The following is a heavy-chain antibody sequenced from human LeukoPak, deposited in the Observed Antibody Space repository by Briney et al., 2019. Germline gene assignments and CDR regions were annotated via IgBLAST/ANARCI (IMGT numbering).Heavy chain of an antibody. CDR3: ARGGRYGYDFWSGRPRYYYYYMDV. J-gene: IGHJ6*03. CDR1: GDSISRYY. D-gene: IGHD3-3*01. V-gene: IGHV4-4*07. Sequence: PSETLSLTCTVSGDSISRYYWSWIRQPAGKGLEWIGRIYNGGIITYNPSLKSRVTMSIDTSNNQFSLRLRFVTAADTAVYYCARGGRYGYDFWSGRPRYYYYYMDVWGKGTTVTVSS. CDR2: IYNGGII.